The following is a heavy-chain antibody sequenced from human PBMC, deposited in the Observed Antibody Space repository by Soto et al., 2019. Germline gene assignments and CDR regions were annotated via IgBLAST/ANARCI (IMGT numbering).Heavy chain of an antibody. CDR1: GFTFSSNE. CDR3: AREVSPTEWNYYYCMDV. J-gene: IGHJ6*02. Sequence: GGSLRLSCAVSGFTFSSNEMNWVRQAPGKGLEWVSYISNIGSTMYYADSVKGRFTISRDNSKNTLYLQMNSLRAEDTAVYYCAREVSPTEWNYYYCMDVSGPGPTVTVSS. CDR2: ISNIGSTM. V-gene: IGHV3-48*03. D-gene: IGHD2-8*01.